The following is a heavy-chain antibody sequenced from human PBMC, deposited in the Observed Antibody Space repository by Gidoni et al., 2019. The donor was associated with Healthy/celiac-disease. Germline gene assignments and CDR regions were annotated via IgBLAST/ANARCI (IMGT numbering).Heavy chain of an antibody. CDR1: GYTLRELS. CDR3: ATGSRGSFDY. Sequence: QVQLVQSGAAVKTPGASVKVSCKVCGYTLRELSMHWVRQAPGKGLEWMGGFDPEDGETIYAQKFQGRVTMTEDTSTDTSYMELSSLRSEDTAVYYCATGSRGSFDYWGQGTLVTVSS. D-gene: IGHD1-26*01. CDR2: FDPEDGET. J-gene: IGHJ4*02. V-gene: IGHV1-24*01.